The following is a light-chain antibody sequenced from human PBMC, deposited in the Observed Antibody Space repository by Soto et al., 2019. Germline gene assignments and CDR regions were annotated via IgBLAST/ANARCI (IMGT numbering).Light chain of an antibody. V-gene: IGKV3-20*01. Sequence: EIVLAQSPGTLSLSPEEGATLSCRASQSISSSYLAWYQQKPGQSPRLLIYGASSRATGIPDRFSGSGSGTDFTLTINRVAPEDFAVYYCQQHGDSPITFGQGTRLEIK. CDR2: GAS. CDR1: QSISSSY. J-gene: IGKJ5*01. CDR3: QQHGDSPIT.